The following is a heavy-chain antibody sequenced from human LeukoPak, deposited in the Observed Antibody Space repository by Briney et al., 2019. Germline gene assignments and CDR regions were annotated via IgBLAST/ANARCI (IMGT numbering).Heavy chain of an antibody. V-gene: IGHV1-2*02. CDR1: GYTFTGYY. Sequence: VASVKVSCKASGYTFTGYYLHWVRQAPGQGLEWMGCIYPNSGGTNYAQKFQGRVTITRDTSISTAYMELSRLRSDDTAVYYCAREGDEWELLGRGFDYWGQGTLVTVSS. CDR3: AREGDEWELLGRGFDY. CDR2: IYPNSGGT. D-gene: IGHD1-26*01. J-gene: IGHJ4*02.